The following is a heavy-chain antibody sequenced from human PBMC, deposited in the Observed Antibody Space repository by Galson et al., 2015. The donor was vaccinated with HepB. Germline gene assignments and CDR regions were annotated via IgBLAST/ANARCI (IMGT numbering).Heavy chain of an antibody. CDR2: IGSAADS. V-gene: IGHV3-13*01. CDR1: GFTFSSYD. D-gene: IGHD5-18*01. CDR3: ARGGFDADTSMGIPAAFDI. Sequence: SLRLSCAASGFTFSSYDMHWVRQATGKGLEWVSGIGSAADSYYPGSVKGRFTISRENAKNSLYLQMNSLRAGDTAVYYCARGGFDADTSMGIPAAFDIWGQGTMVTVSS. J-gene: IGHJ3*02.